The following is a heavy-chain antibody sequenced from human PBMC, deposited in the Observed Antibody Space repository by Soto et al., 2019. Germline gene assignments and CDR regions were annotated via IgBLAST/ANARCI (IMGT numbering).Heavy chain of an antibody. Sequence: KQSQTLSLTCAVYGGSFSGYYWSWIRQPPGKGLEWIGEINHSGSTNYNPSLKSRVTISVDTSKNQFSLKLSSVTAADTAVYYCARGRRLFPLLVFDYWGQGTLVTVSS. J-gene: IGHJ4*02. V-gene: IGHV4-34*01. CDR3: ARGRRLFPLLVFDY. CDR2: INHSGST. D-gene: IGHD4-17*01. CDR1: GGSFSGYY.